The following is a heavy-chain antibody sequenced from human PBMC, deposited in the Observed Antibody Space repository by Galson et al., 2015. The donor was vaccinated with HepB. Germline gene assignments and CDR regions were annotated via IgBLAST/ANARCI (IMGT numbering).Heavy chain of an antibody. D-gene: IGHD5-18*01. CDR2: IYSGGST. CDR3: ASCYSGQGYSYGYPYAFDI. V-gene: IGHV3-53*01. J-gene: IGHJ3*02. Sequence: SLRLSCAASGFTVSSNYMSWVRQAPGKGLEWVSVIYSGGSTYYADSVKGRFTISRDNSKNTLYLQMNSLRAEDTAVYYCASCYSGQGYSYGYPYAFDIWGQGTMVTVSS. CDR1: GFTVSSNY.